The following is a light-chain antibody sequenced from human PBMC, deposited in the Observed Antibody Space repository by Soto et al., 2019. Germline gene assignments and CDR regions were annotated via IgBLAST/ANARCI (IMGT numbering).Light chain of an antibody. Sequence: EIVLTQSPGTLSLYPGERATLSCRASQSVSSSYLAWYQQKPGQAPRLLIYGASSRATGIPDRFSGSGSGTEFILTISSLQSEDFGVYYCQQYNNWPMWTFGQGTNV. CDR1: QSVSSSY. CDR2: GAS. V-gene: IGKV3-20*01. J-gene: IGKJ1*01. CDR3: QQYNNWPMWT.